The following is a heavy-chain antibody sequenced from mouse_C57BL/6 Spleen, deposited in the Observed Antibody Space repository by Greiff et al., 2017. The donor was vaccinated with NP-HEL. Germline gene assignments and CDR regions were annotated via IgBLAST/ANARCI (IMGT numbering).Heavy chain of an antibody. CDR1: GYTFTSYT. V-gene: IGHV1-4*01. CDR3: ARDRDYEFAY. CDR2: INPSSGYT. J-gene: IGHJ3*01. Sequence: VQRVESGAELARPGASVKMSCKASGYTFTSYTMHWVKQRPGQGLEWIGYINPSSGYTKYNQKFKDKATLTADKSSSTAYMQLSSLTSEDSAVYYCARDRDYEFAYWGQGTLVTVSA. D-gene: IGHD2-4*01.